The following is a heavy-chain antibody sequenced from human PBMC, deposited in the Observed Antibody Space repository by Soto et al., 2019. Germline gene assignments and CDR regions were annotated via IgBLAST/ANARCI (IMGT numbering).Heavy chain of an antibody. V-gene: IGHV3-23*01. CDR2: ISGSGGST. J-gene: IGHJ4*02. Sequence: RRLSCVASGFTFSSYTMSWVRQAPGKGLEWVSSISGSGGSTYDADSVKGRFTISRDNSENTLYLQMNSLRAEDTAVYYCAKGNLYFDYWGQGTLVTVSS. CDR3: AKGNLYFDY. CDR1: GFTFSSYT.